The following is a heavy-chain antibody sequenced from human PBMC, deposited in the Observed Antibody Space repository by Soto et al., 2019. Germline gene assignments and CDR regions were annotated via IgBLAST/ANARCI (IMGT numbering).Heavy chain of an antibody. D-gene: IGHD4-4*01. V-gene: IGHV4-34*01. CDR2: INHSGST. CDR3: AQCPYDYSNFHDY. CDR1: GGSFSGYY. Sequence: QVQLQQWGAGPLKPSETLSLTCAVYGGSFSGYYWSWIRQPPGKGLEWIGEINHSGSTSYNPSLMGRVTISVDTSKNQFSLNLTSVTAADTAVYYCAQCPYDYSNFHDYWGQGALVTVSS. J-gene: IGHJ4*02.